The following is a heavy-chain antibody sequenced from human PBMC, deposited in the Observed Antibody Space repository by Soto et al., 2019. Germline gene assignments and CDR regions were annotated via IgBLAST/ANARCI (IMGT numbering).Heavy chain of an antibody. CDR1: GASISTNNW. D-gene: IGHD3-16*01. CDR2: IDHSGGT. Sequence: SETLSLTCAVSGASISTNNWWSWIRQPPGKGLEWIGEIDHSGGTDYNPSLKSRFTISIDTSKNQFSLKLSSVTAADTAVYFCARGSPRAVGGGDQYTGMEVWGQGTTVTVS. J-gene: IGHJ6*02. V-gene: IGHV4-4*02. CDR3: ARGSPRAVGGGDQYTGMEV.